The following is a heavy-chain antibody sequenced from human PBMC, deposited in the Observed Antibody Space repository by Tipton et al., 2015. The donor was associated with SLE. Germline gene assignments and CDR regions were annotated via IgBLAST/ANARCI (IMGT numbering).Heavy chain of an antibody. J-gene: IGHJ4*02. CDR2: IYYRGST. CDR1: GGSITSSSYY. CDR3: ARDSGYDSLDY. V-gene: IGHV4-39*07. D-gene: IGHD5-12*01. Sequence: GLVKPSETLSLTCAVYGGSITSSSYYWAWIRQSPGEGVEWIGEIYYRGSTNYNPSLESRVTISVDTSKNQFSLKLSSVTAADTAVYYCARDSGYDSLDYWGQGTLVTVSS.